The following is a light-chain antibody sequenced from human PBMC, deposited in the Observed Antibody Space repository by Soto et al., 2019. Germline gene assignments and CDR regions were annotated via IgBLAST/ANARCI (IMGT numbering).Light chain of an antibody. CDR1: QTISSR. CDR3: QQYNSYSQIT. V-gene: IGKV1-5*03. J-gene: IGKJ5*01. Sequence: DIQMTQSPSTLSGSVGDRVTITCRASQTISSRLALYQQKPGKAPKLLIYKASTLKSWVPSRFSGSGSGTEFTLTISSLQPDDFATYYCQQYNSYSQITFGQGTRLEIK. CDR2: KAS.